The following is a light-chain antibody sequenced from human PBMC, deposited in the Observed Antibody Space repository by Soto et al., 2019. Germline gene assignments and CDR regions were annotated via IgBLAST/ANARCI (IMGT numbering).Light chain of an antibody. J-gene: IGLJ1*01. CDR3: SSYTRSSTPYV. Sequence: QSVLTQPASVSGSPGQSITISCTGTSSDVGGYNYVSWYQQHPGKAPKLMIYEVSNRPSGVSNRFSGSKSGNTASLTISGLLADDEADYYCSSYTRSSTPYVFGTGTKLTVL. CDR2: EVS. CDR1: SSDVGGYNY. V-gene: IGLV2-14*01.